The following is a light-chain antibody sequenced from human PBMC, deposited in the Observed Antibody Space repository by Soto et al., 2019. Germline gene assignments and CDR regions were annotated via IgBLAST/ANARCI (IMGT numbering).Light chain of an antibody. CDR1: QSINKY. CDR3: QQTYSTPFT. V-gene: IGKV1-39*01. Sequence: IQMTQSPSSLSASVGDRVTITCRASQSINKYINWYQQKPGKAPNLLINGASSVQRGVTSRFSGSGSGKDITITSSNLPPEDFATYYWQQTYSTPFTFGPGTKVDIK. CDR2: GAS. J-gene: IGKJ3*01.